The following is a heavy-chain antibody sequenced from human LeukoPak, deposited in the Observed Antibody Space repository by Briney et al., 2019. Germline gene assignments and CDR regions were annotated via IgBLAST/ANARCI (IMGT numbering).Heavy chain of an antibody. D-gene: IGHD3-22*01. Sequence: SETLSLTCTVSGGSISSSSYYWGWIRQPPGKGLEWIGEINHSGSTNYNPSLKSRVTISVDTSKNQFSLKLSSVTAADTAVYYCARGGNTYYYDSSGYYPWGQGTLVTVSS. CDR1: GGSISSSSYY. CDR3: ARGGNTYYYDSSGYYP. V-gene: IGHV4-39*07. J-gene: IGHJ5*02. CDR2: INHSGST.